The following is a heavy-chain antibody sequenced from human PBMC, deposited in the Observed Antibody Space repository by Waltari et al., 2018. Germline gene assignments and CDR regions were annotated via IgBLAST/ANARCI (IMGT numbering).Heavy chain of an antibody. V-gene: IGHV4-39*02. CDR3: ARDLGFRVRSYGMDV. J-gene: IGHJ6*02. D-gene: IGHD3-10*01. Sequence: QLQLQESGPGLVKPSETLSLTCTVSGGSISSSSYYWGWIRQPPGKGLEWIGSIYYSGSTYYNPSLKSRVTISVDTSKNQFSLKLSSVTAADTAVYYCARDLGFRVRSYGMDVWGQGTTVTVSS. CDR2: IYYSGST. CDR1: GGSISSSSYY.